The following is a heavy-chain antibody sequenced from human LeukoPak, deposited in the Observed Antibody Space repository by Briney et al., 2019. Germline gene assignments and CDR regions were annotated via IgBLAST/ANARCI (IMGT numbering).Heavy chain of an antibody. Sequence: SVKVSCKASGGTFSSYAISWVRQAPGQGLEWMGGIIPIFGTANYAQKFQGRVTITADESTSTAYMELSSLRSEDTAVYYCAIYYYDSSGYYDHWGQGTLVTVSS. J-gene: IGHJ4*02. CDR3: AIYYYDSSGYYDH. V-gene: IGHV1-69*13. CDR1: GGTFSSYA. CDR2: IIPIFGTA. D-gene: IGHD3-22*01.